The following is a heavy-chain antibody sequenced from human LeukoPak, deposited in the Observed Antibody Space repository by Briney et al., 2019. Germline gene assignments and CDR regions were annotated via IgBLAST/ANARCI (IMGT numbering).Heavy chain of an antibody. J-gene: IGHJ5*02. D-gene: IGHD6-19*01. CDR2: IYYSGST. Sequence: PSETLSLTCTVSGGSASSGSYYWSWIRQPPGKGLEWIGYIYYSGSTNYNPSPKSRVTISVDTSKNQFSLKLSSVTAADTAVYYCAREKSSGWFNWFDPWGQGTLVTVSS. CDR1: GGSASSGSYY. V-gene: IGHV4-61*01. CDR3: AREKSSGWFNWFDP.